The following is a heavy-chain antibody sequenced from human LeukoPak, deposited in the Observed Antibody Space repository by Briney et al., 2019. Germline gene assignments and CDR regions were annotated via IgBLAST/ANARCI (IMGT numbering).Heavy chain of an antibody. V-gene: IGHV5-51*01. CDR2: IYPGDSDT. CDR3: ARLKEGYYGSGSYSD. D-gene: IGHD3-10*01. CDR1: GYSFTSYW. J-gene: IGHJ4*02. Sequence: GESLKISCKGSGYSFTSYWIGWVRQMPGKGLEWMGIIYPGDSDTRYSPSFQGQVTISADKSISTAYLQWSSLKASDTAVYYCARLKEGYYGSGSYSDWGQGTLVTVSS.